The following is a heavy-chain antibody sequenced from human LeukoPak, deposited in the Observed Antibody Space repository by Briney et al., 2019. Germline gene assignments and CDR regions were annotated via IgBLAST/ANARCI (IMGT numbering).Heavy chain of an antibody. CDR2: ISAYSGNT. CDR3: ARDPGSGSDRFAY. CDR1: GYTFTSYG. D-gene: IGHD1-26*01. V-gene: IGHV1-18*01. Sequence: ASVKVSCKASGYTFTSYGISWVRQAPGQGLEWMGWISAYSGNTKYAQRLQGRVTMTTDTSTSTAYMELTSLRSDGTAVYYCARDPGSGSDRFAYWGQGTLVTVSS. J-gene: IGHJ4*02.